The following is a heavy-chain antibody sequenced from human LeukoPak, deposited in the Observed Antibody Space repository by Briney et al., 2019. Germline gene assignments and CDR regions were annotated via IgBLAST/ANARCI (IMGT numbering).Heavy chain of an antibody. J-gene: IGHJ4*02. Sequence: PGRSLRLSCAASGFIFSTYGMHWVRQAPGKGLEWVAFIWYDGSKTYYADSVKGRFTISRDNPKNTLYLQVNSLRAEDTAVYYCAKQGYSSGYYFPFGYWGQGTLVTVSS. CDR2: IWYDGSKT. V-gene: IGHV3-33*06. CDR1: GFIFSTYG. CDR3: AKQGYSSGYYFPFGY. D-gene: IGHD3-22*01.